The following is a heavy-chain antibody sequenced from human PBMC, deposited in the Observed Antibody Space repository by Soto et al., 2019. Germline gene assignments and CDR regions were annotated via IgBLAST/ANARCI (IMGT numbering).Heavy chain of an antibody. Sequence: QVQLVQSGAEVKKPGASVKVSCKVSGYTLTELSMHWVRQAPGKGLEWMGGFDPEDGETIYAQKFQGRVTMTEDTSTYTAYMELSSLRSEDTAVDYFATIYCISTSCYADAFDIWGQGTMVTVSS. CDR3: ATIYCISTSCYADAFDI. V-gene: IGHV1-24*01. D-gene: IGHD2-2*01. CDR1: GYTLTELS. CDR2: FDPEDGET. J-gene: IGHJ3*02.